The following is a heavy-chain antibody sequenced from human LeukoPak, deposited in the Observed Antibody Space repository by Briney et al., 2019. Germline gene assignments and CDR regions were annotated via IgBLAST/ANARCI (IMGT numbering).Heavy chain of an antibody. CDR2: IYYSGSS. J-gene: IGHJ4*02. CDR1: GGSISSDGYS. Sequence: SETLSLTCAVSGGSISSDGYSWNWIRQPPGKGLEWVGYIYYSGSSYYNPSLTSRVTISVDTSKNQFSLKLTSVTAADTAVYYCASHSGGYAYWGQGTLVTVSS. D-gene: IGHD5-12*01. V-gene: IGHV4-30-4*07. CDR3: ASHSGGYAY.